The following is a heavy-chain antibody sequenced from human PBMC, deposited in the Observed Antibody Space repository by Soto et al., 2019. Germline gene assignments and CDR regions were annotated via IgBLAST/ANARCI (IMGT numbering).Heavy chain of an antibody. D-gene: IGHD6-19*01. CDR3: ARNGWTARMSIGWFENAFDI. CDR1: GFTFSSYG. J-gene: IGHJ3*02. V-gene: IGHV3-33*01. CDR2: IWYDGTNK. Sequence: QVQLVESGGGVVQPGRSLRLSCAASGFTFSSYGMHWVRQAPGKGLEWVAVIWYDGTNKYYADSVKGRFTISRDNSKNTLYLQMNSLRAQDTAVYYCARNGWTARMSIGWFENAFDIWGQGTMVTVSS.